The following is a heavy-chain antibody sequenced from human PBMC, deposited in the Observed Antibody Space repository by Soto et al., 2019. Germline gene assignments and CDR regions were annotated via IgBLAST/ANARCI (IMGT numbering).Heavy chain of an antibody. CDR3: TTDTMLTIGGGYFDH. Sequence: EVQLVESGGGLVKPGGSLRLSCAASGFTFSNAWMNWVRQAPGKGLEWVGRIKSKTDGGTIDYAAPVKGRFIISRDDSANTLYLQMKSLKTEDTAVYYCTTDTMLTIGGGYFDHWGQGTLVTVSS. D-gene: IGHD3-10*02. J-gene: IGHJ4*02. V-gene: IGHV3-15*07. CDR2: IKSKTDGGTI. CDR1: GFTFSNAW.